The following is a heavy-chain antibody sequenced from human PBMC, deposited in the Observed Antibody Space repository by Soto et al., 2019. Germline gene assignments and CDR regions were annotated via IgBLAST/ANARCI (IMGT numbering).Heavy chain of an antibody. CDR2: IYYSGST. D-gene: IGHD2-8*01. V-gene: IGHV4-30-4*01. CDR3: ARQDSGAYGYYYGMHV. J-gene: IGHJ6*02. Sequence: SETLSLTCTVSGGSISSGDYYWIWIRQPPGKGLEWIGYIYYSGSTYYNPSLKSRVTISVDTSKNQFSLKLNSVTAADTAVYYCARQDSGAYGYYYGMHVWGQGTTVTVSS. CDR1: GGSISSGDYY.